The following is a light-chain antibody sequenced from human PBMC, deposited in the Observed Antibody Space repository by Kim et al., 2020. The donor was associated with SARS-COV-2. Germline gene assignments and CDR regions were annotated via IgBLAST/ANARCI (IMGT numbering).Light chain of an antibody. CDR1: NIGSKS. Sequence: PGKTARITWGGNNIGSKSVHWYQQKPGQAPGLVIYYDSDRPSGIPERFSGSNSGNTATLTISRVEAGDEADYYCQVWDSSSDHVVFGGGTQLTVL. V-gene: IGLV3-21*04. J-gene: IGLJ2*01. CDR3: QVWDSSSDHVV. CDR2: YDS.